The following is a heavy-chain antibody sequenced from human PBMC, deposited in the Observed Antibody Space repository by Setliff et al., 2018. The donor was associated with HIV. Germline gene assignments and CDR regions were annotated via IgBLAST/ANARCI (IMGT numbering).Heavy chain of an antibody. J-gene: IGHJ4*02. V-gene: IGHV3-30*11. D-gene: IGHD3-16*01. Sequence: GGSLRLSCEASGFTFSTFAMHWIRQAPGKGLEWVSVISYDGSRISYADSVKGRFTISRDDSKNTLFLQLNTLRPEDTAVYYCAKDLGLREGSSPFDNWGQGTLVTVSS. CDR2: ISYDGSRI. CDR3: AKDLGLREGSSPFDN. CDR1: GFTFSTFA.